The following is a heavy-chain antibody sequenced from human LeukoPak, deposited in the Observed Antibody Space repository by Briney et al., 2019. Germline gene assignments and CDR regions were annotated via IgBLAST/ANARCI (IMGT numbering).Heavy chain of an antibody. J-gene: IGHJ4*02. CDR2: IYYSGST. CDR3: ATRVCGGDCYLDY. CDR1: GGSISSGGYY. V-gene: IGHV4-31*03. D-gene: IGHD2-21*02. Sequence: PSQTLSLTCTVSGGSISSGGYYWSWIRQHPGKGLEWIGYIYYSGSTYYNPSLKSRVTISVGTSENQFSLKLSSVTAADTAVYYCATRVCGGDCYLDYWGQGTLVTVSS.